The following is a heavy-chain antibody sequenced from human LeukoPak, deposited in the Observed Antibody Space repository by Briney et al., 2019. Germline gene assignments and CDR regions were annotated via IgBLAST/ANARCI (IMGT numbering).Heavy chain of an antibody. J-gene: IGHJ4*02. CDR3: ARSYGSGTYPFDY. CDR1: GFTFSDHY. D-gene: IGHD3-10*01. CDR2: TRKKVDSYTT. V-gene: IGHV3-72*01. Sequence: GGSLRLSCAASGFTFSDHYMDWVRQAPGKGLEWVGRTRKKVDSYTTEYAASVKGRFTISRDDSKNSLYLQMNSLKTEDTAVYYCARSYGSGTYPFDYWGQGTLVTVSS.